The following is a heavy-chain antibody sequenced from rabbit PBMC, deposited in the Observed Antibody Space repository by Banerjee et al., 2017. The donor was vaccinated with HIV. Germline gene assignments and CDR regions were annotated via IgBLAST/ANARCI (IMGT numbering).Heavy chain of an antibody. CDR2: IYAGSSGST. D-gene: IGHD4-2*01. CDR3: ARGIYVGDSGLYYFDL. Sequence: QEQLKESGGDLVKPEGSLTLTCTASGFSFSSSYWICWVRQAPGKGLEWIACIYAGSSGSTYYANWAKGRFTISKTSSTTVTLQMTSLTAADTATYFCARGIYVGDSGLYYFDLWGPGTLVTVS. CDR1: GFSFSSSYW. V-gene: IGHV1S45*01. J-gene: IGHJ4*01.